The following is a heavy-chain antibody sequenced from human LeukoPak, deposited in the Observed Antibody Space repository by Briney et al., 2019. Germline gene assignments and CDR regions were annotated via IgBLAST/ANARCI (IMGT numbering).Heavy chain of an antibody. Sequence: PGGSLRLSCAASGFIFSSYDMHWVRQAPGKGLEWVAVISYDGSNKYYADSVKGRFTISRDNSKNTLYLQMNSLRAEDTAVYYCAKDGDIVVVTARLAWGYGMDVWGQGTTVTVSS. CDR3: AKDGDIVVVTARLAWGYGMDV. D-gene: IGHD2-21*02. CDR1: GFIFSSYD. J-gene: IGHJ6*02. V-gene: IGHV3-30*18. CDR2: ISYDGSNK.